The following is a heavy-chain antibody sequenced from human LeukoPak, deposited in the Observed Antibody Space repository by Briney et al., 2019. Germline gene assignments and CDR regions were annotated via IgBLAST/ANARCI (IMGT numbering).Heavy chain of an antibody. CDR2: ISSSSSYI. Sequence: GGSLRLSCAASGFTFSSYSMNWVRQAPGKGLEWVSSISSSSSYIYYADSVKGRFTISRDNAKNSLYLQMNSLRAEDTAVYYCARALGSWPGDYFDYWGQGTLVTVSS. CDR3: ARALGSWPGDYFDY. D-gene: IGHD6-13*01. CDR1: GFTFSSYS. J-gene: IGHJ4*02. V-gene: IGHV3-21*01.